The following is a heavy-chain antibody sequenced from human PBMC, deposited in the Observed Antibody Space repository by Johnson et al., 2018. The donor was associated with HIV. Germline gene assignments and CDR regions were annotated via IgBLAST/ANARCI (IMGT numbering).Heavy chain of an antibody. V-gene: IGHV3-7*01. CDR3: ATNGHDYVWGSYRPGGDAFDI. CDR2: IQEDGREK. D-gene: IGHD3-16*02. J-gene: IGHJ3*02. CDR1: GFTFSSYW. Sequence: EVQLVESGGGVVQPGGSLRLSCVASGFTFSSYWMSWVRQAPGKGLEWVANIQEDGREKYYVDSLKGRFTISRDNAKNSLYLQMNSLGAEDTAVYYCATNGHDYVWGSYRPGGDAFDIWGQGTMVTVSS.